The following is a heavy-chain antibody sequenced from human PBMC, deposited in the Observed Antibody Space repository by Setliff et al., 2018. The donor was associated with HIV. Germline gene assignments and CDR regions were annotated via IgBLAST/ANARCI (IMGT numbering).Heavy chain of an antibody. CDR1: GVSVNDYY. V-gene: IGHV4-4*07. J-gene: IGHJ4*01. CDR3: ARDRDRKDTTYVRFDY. D-gene: IGHD4-17*01. CDR2: LYSGGTT. Sequence: SETLSLTCSVSGVSVNDYYWSWIQQPAGKGLEWIGRLYSGGTTNYNPSLKSRLTMSVDTSNNKFSLKLNSVTAADTAVYYCARDRDRKDTTYVRFDYWGHGILVTVSS.